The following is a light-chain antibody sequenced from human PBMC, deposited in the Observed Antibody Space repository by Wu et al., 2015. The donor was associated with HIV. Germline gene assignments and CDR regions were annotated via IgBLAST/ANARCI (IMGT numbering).Light chain of an antibody. Sequence: DIQMTQSPSTLSASVGDRVNITCRAGQSVGSWLAGYQQTPGKAPKHLLYKASSLESGVPSRFSGRGSGTEFTLTVSSLQPDDFGTYYCQQYYTYPYTFGQGTKLEIK. J-gene: IGKJ2*01. V-gene: IGKV1-5*03. CDR2: KAS. CDR1: QSVGSW. CDR3: QQYYTYPYT.